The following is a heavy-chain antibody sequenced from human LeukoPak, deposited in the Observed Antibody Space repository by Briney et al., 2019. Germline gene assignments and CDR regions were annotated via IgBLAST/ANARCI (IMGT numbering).Heavy chain of an antibody. J-gene: IGHJ6*02. CDR2: INHSGST. CDR3: ARGQWQLAGDYYYGMDV. D-gene: IGHD6-6*01. CDR1: GGSFSGYY. V-gene: IGHV4-34*01. Sequence: SETLSLTCAVYGGSFSGYYWSWIRQPPGKGLEWIGEINHSGSTSYNPSLKSRVTISVDTSKNQFSLKLSSVTAADTAVYYCARGQWQLAGDYYYGMDVWGQGTTVTVSS.